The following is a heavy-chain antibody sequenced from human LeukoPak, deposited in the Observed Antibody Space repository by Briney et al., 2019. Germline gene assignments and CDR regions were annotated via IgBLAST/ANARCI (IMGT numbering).Heavy chain of an antibody. CDR1: GFTFSSYA. Sequence: GGSLRLSCAASGFTFSSYAIHWVRQAPGKGLEWVALISYDGSNKYYADSVKGRFTISRDNSKNTLYLQMNSLRAEDTAVYYCASHYYGSGSYYQPFDYWGQGTLVTVSS. CDR3: ASHYYGSGSYYQPFDY. J-gene: IGHJ4*02. D-gene: IGHD3-10*01. CDR2: ISYDGSNK. V-gene: IGHV3-30*04.